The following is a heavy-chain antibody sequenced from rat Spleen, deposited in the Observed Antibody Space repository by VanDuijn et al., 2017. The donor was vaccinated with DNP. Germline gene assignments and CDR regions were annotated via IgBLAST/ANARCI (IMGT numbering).Heavy chain of an antibody. Sequence: EVQLVESGGDLVQPGRSLKLSCVASGFTFNNYWMTWIRQVPGKGLEWVASITSSGGSTYYRDSVKGRFTISRDNAKSTLYLQMDSLRSEDTATYYCARHMYTTDYYFDYWGQGVMVTVSS. D-gene: IGHD1-6*01. J-gene: IGHJ2*01. V-gene: IGHV5-31*01. CDR3: ARHMYTTDYYFDY. CDR1: GFTFNNYW. CDR2: ITSSGGST.